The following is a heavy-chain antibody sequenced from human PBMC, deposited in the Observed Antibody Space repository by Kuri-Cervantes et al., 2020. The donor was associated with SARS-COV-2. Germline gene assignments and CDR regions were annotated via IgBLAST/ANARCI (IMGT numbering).Heavy chain of an antibody. D-gene: IGHD2-2*01. Sequence: GESLKISCKGSGYSLTSYWIGWVRQMPGKGLEWMGIIYPGDSDTRYSPSFQGQVTISADKSISTAYLQWSSLKASDTAMYYCARRVVVVPAAIAGWFDPWGQGTLVTVSS. CDR1: GYSLTSYW. CDR3: ARRVVVVPAAIAGWFDP. CDR2: IYPGDSDT. V-gene: IGHV5-51*01. J-gene: IGHJ5*02.